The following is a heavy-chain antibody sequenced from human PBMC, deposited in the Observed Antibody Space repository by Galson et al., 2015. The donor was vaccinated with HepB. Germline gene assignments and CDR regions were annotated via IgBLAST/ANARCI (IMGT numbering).Heavy chain of an antibody. CDR2: ISSSSSTI. D-gene: IGHD6-19*01. Sequence: SLRLSCAASGFAFSSYSMNWVRQAPGKGLEWLSYISSSSSTIYYADSVKGRFTISRDNAKNSLYLQMNSLRAEDTAVYYCARVQGSGWYRGGLGGMDVWGQGTTVTVSS. V-gene: IGHV3-48*04. CDR3: ARVQGSGWYRGGLGGMDV. CDR1: GFAFSSYS. J-gene: IGHJ6*02.